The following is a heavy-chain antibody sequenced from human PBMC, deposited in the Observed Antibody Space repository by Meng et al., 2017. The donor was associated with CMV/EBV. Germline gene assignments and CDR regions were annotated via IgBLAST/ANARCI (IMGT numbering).Heavy chain of an antibody. D-gene: IGHD3-10*01. CDR3: AREARMMVRGVMVNWFDP. CDR2: IYYSGST. J-gene: IGHJ5*02. Sequence: ISSSSYYWGWIRQPPGKGLEWIGSIYYSGSTYYNPSLKSRVTISVDTSKNQFSLKPSSVTAADTAVYYCAREARMMVRGVMVNWFDPWGQGTLVTVSS. CDR1: ISSSSYY. V-gene: IGHV4-39*07.